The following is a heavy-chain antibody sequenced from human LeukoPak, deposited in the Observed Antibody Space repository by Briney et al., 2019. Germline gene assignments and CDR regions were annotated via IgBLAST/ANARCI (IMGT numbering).Heavy chain of an antibody. Sequence: PSETLSLTCTVSGGSIRSSYYYWGWIRQPPGKGLEWIGSIYDSGSTYYNPSLKSRVTISVDTSKNQFSLKLSSVTAADTAVYYCARAPSAKNSSPYFFGYWGQGTLVTVSS. J-gene: IGHJ4*02. CDR1: GGSIRSSYYY. V-gene: IGHV4-39*07. D-gene: IGHD6-13*01. CDR2: IYDSGST. CDR3: ARAPSAKNSSPYFFGY.